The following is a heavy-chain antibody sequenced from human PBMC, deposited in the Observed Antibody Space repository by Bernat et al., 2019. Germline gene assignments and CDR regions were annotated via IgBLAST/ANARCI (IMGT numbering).Heavy chain of an antibody. V-gene: IGHV3-30-3*01. CDR1: GLTFSTHA. Sequence: QVQLVESGGGVVQPGRSLRLSCAAPGLTFSTHAMNWVRQAPGKGLEWVVVTSFDGGIRFYADSVEGRFTISRDNSRNTLFLQIDSLSTEDTDVYYCAREECNYALESFDYWGQGTLVTVSS. CDR3: AREECNYALESFDY. D-gene: IGHD3-3*01. J-gene: IGHJ4*02. CDR2: TSFDGGIR.